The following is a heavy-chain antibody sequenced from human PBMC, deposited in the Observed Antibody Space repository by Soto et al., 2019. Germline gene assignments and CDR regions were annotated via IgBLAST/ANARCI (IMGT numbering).Heavy chain of an antibody. D-gene: IGHD4-17*01. V-gene: IGHV4-59*01. J-gene: IGHJ4*02. CDR2: IYYSRST. CDR3: ARSTGYGDSYFDY. CDR1: GGSISTYY. Sequence: SETLSLTCTVSGGSISTYYWNWIRQPPGKGLEWIGYIYYSRSTNYNPSLKSRVSISGDTSKNQLSLKLSSVTAADTAVYYCARSTGYGDSYFDYWGQGTLVTV.